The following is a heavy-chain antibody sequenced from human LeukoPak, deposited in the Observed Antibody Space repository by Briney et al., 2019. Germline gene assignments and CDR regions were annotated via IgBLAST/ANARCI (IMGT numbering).Heavy chain of an antibody. Sequence: GESLRLSCAASGFTFSTYSMNWLRLAPGKGLEWDSSISPDSNYKYYVDSVKGRFTISRDNAKSSLYLQMNSLRAEDTAVYYCVRGGYRGFDYEYWGQGTLVTVSS. CDR2: ISPDSNYK. V-gene: IGHV3-21*01. J-gene: IGHJ4*02. D-gene: IGHD5-12*01. CDR3: VRGGYRGFDYEY. CDR1: GFTFSTYS.